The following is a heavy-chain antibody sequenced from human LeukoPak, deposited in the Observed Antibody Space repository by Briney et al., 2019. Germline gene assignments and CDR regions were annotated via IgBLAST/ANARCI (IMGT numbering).Heavy chain of an antibody. CDR2: INAGNGNT. CDR3: ARGAMTTVTTYLDY. D-gene: IGHD4-11*01. J-gene: IGHJ4*02. Sequence: VASVKVSCKASGYTFTSYAMHWVRQAPGQRLEWMGWINAGNGNTKYSQKFQGRVTITRDTSASTAYMELRSLRSDDTAVYYCARGAMTTVTTYLDYWGQGTLVTVSS. CDR1: GYTFTSYA. V-gene: IGHV1-3*01.